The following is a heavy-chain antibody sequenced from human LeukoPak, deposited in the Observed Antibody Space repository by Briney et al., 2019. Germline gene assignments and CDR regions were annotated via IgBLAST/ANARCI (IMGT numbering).Heavy chain of an antibody. CDR3: VRGPSSSWTADGFDI. CDR2: ISSSSSYI. J-gene: IGHJ3*02. CDR1: VFTFSSYS. D-gene: IGHD6-13*01. V-gene: IGHV3-21*04. Sequence: AGGSLRLSCAASVFTFSSYSMNWVRQAPGKGLEWVSSISSSSSYIYYADSVKGRFTISRDNAKNSLYLQMNSLKTEDTAVYHCVRGPSSSWTADGFDIWGQGTMVTVSS.